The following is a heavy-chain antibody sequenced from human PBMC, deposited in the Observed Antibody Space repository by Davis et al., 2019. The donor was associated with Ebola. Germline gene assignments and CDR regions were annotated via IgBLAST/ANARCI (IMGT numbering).Heavy chain of an antibody. CDR2: IKQDASEK. CDR3: VREGKQWLVSL. V-gene: IGHV3-7*01. D-gene: IGHD6-19*01. J-gene: IGHJ4*02. Sequence: GESLKISCAASGFTFSSYAMSWVRQAPGKGLEWVANIKQDASEKYYVDSVKGRYIISRDNAKTSVYLQMNSLRAEDTGIYYCVREGKQWLVSLWGQGTLVTVSS. CDR1: GFTFSSYA.